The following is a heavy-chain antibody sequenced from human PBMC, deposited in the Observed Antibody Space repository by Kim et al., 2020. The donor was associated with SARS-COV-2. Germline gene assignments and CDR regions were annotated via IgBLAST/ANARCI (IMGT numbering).Heavy chain of an antibody. Sequence: SETLSLTCAVYGGSFSGYYWSWIRQPPGKGLEWIGEINHSGSTNYNPSLKSRVTISVDTSKNQFSLKLRSVTAADTAVYYCASARSSMVRGVIRYYYYGMDVWGQGTTVTVSS. CDR1: GGSFSGYY. CDR2: INHSGST. J-gene: IGHJ6*02. D-gene: IGHD3-10*01. V-gene: IGHV4-34*01. CDR3: ASARSSMVRGVIRYYYYGMDV.